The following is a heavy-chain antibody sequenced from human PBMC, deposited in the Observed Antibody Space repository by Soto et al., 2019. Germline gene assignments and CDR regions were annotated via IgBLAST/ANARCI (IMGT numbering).Heavy chain of an antibody. CDR3: ALWYGDKRWFDP. D-gene: IGHD3-10*01. Sequence: SVKVSCKASGGTFSSYAISWVRQAPGQGLEWMGGIIPIFGTANYAQKFQGRVTITADESTSTAYMELSSLRSEDTAVYYCALWYGDKRWFDPWGQGTLVTVSS. CDR2: IIPIFGTA. V-gene: IGHV1-69*13. J-gene: IGHJ5*02. CDR1: GGTFSSYA.